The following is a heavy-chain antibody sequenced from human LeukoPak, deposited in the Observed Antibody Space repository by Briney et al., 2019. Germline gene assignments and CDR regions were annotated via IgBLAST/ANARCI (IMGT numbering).Heavy chain of an antibody. V-gene: IGHV4-34*01. CDR3: ARGRGHSYGL. Sequence: SETLSLTCDVVDGSFTFYYWSWIRQPPGKGLELIGESGQSGGANYHASLMKRVIISVEASSNQIYLKLTSVTAADTAVYYCARGRGHSYGLWGQGKLVIVSS. CDR1: DGSFTFYY. CDR2: SGQSGGA. J-gene: IGHJ4*02. D-gene: IGHD5-18*01.